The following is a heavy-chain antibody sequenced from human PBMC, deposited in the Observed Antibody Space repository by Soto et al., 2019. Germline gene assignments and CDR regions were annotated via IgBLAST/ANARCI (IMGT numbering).Heavy chain of an antibody. J-gene: IGHJ4*02. Sequence: LRLSCVGSGFTFSTYSINWVRQAPGKGLEWVSSISSRSDIYYADSVKGRFTISRDNAKNSVSLQMNSLRAEDTAVYYCARSGDNYNRLDYWGQGTPVTVSS. CDR2: ISSRSDI. CDR1: GFTFSTYS. CDR3: ARSGDNYNRLDY. D-gene: IGHD1-1*01. V-gene: IGHV3-21*01.